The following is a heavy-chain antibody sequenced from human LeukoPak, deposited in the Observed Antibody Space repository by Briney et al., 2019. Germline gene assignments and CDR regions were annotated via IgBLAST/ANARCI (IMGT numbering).Heavy chain of an antibody. J-gene: IGHJ3*02. CDR2: ISGTGGST. D-gene: IGHD3-22*01. CDR3: AKECGRDYDDRAFDI. Sequence: PGGSLGLSCAASGFTFSNYPMNWVRQSPERGLEWVSAISGTGGSTSYADSLKGRFTISRDNSKNTLYLQMSSLTAEDTAVYYCAKECGRDYDDRAFDIWGQGTMVTVSS. CDR1: GFTFSNYP. V-gene: IGHV3-23*01.